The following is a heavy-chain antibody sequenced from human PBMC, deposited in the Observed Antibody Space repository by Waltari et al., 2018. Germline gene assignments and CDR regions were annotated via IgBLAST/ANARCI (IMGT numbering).Heavy chain of an antibody. D-gene: IGHD3-22*01. CDR3: ARHADYYDSSGFFPYYYYYGMDV. J-gene: IGHJ6*02. Sequence: QVQLQESGPGLVKPSETLSLTCTVSGGSISSYYWRWIRQPPGKGLAGIGYIYYNWSTNYNPPLKSRVTRSVDTSKNQFSLKLSSVTAADTAVYYCARHADYYDSSGFFPYYYYYGMDVWGQGTTVTVSS. CDR1: GGSISSYY. CDR2: IYYNWST. V-gene: IGHV4-59*08.